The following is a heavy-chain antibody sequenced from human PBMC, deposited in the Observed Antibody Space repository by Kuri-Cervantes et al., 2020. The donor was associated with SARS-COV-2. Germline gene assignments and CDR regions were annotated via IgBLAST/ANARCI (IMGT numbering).Heavy chain of an antibody. Sequence: GGSLRLSCAASGFTLDDYGMSWVRQAPGKGLEWVSGINWNGGSTGYADSVKGRFTISRDNSKNTLYLQMNSLRAEDTAVYYCAKDFWSGYYYFDYWGQGTLVTVSS. CDR1: GFTLDDYG. CDR2: INWNGGST. J-gene: IGHJ4*02. V-gene: IGHV3-20*04. D-gene: IGHD3-3*01. CDR3: AKDFWSGYYYFDY.